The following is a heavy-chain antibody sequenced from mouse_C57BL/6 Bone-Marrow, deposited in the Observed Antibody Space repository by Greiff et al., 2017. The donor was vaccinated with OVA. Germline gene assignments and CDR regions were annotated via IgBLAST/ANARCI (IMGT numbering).Heavy chain of an antibody. CDR3: ARDYYGSSSYYAMDY. Sequence: QVHVKQPGAELVMPGASVKLSCKASGYTFTSYWMHWVKQRPGQGLEWIGEIDPSDSYTNYNQKFKGKSTLTVDKSSSTAYMQLSSLTSEDSAFYYCARDYYGSSSYYAMDYWGQGTSVTVSS. CDR2: IDPSDSYT. V-gene: IGHV1-69*01. J-gene: IGHJ4*01. CDR1: GYTFTSYW. D-gene: IGHD1-1*01.